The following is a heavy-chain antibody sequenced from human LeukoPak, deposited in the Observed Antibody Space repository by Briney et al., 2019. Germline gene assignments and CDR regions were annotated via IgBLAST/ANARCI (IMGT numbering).Heavy chain of an antibody. V-gene: IGHV4-38-2*02. J-gene: IGHJ4*02. CDR1: GYSISSGYY. CDR3: AVGNSYGAFDY. CDR2: IYHSGST. D-gene: IGHD5-18*01. Sequence: SETLSLTCTVSGYSISSGYYWGWIRQPPGKGLEWIGSIYHSGSTYYNPSLKSRVTISVDTSKNQFSLKLSSVTAADTAVYYCAVGNSYGAFDYWGQGTLVTVSS.